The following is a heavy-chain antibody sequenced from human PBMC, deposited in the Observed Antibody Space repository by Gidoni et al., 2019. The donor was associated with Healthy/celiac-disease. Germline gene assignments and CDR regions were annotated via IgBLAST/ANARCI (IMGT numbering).Heavy chain of an antibody. CDR3: ARGRYHDSSGFPY. D-gene: IGHD3-22*01. CDR2: ITHTVST. CDR1: GPYFSGYY. V-gene: IGHV4-34*01. Sequence: QVQLQQWGAGLLKPSETLSLTCARSGPYFSGYYWSWIRQAPGRGLGWIAEITHTVSTTSTPSLRSRVTISVDASQNQFSLQLRSVTAADTAVYYCARGRYHDSSGFPYWGQGTLVTVSS. J-gene: IGHJ4*02.